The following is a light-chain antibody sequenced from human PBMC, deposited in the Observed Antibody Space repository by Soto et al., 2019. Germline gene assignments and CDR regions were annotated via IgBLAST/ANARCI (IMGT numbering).Light chain of an antibody. J-gene: IGKJ1*01. Sequence: IVMTQSPATLSVSPGERATLSCRASQSVSSYLAWYQQKPGQAPRLLIYDASNRATGIPARFSGSGSGTDFTLTISSLAPEDFAIYYCHQRQSWPRTFGQGSMVDI. CDR3: HQRQSWPRT. CDR1: QSVSSY. CDR2: DAS. V-gene: IGKV3-11*01.